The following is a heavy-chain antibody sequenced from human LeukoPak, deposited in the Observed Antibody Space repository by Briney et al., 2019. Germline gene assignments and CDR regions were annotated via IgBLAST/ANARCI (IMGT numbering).Heavy chain of an antibody. CDR1: GGTFSSYA. CDR3: ASGQGGEVTIFGVVISYYFDY. CDR2: IIPIFGTA. Sequence: GSSVKVSCKASGGTFSSYAISWVRQAPGQGLEWMGGIIPIFGTANYAQKFQGRVTITTDESTSTAYMELSSLRSEDTAVYYCASGQGGEVTIFGVVISYYFDYWGQGTLVTVSS. D-gene: IGHD3-3*01. V-gene: IGHV1-69*05. J-gene: IGHJ4*02.